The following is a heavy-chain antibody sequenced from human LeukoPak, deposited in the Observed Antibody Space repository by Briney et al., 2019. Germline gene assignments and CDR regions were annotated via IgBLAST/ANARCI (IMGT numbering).Heavy chain of an antibody. V-gene: IGHV1-2*02. CDR2: INPNSGGT. Sequence: ASVTVSFTSSVYTFTVYYMHWVRQAPGQGLEWMGWINPNSGGTNYAQKFQGRVTMTRDTSISKAYMELSRLRSDDTAVYYCARDLDDSSGYYDYWGQGTLVTVSS. D-gene: IGHD3-22*01. J-gene: IGHJ4*02. CDR3: ARDLDDSSGYYDY. CDR1: VYTFTVYY.